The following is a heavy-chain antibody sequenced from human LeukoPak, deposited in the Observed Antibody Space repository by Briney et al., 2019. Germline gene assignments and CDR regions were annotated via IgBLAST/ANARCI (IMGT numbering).Heavy chain of an antibody. CDR3: AKDEGYCSSTSCSNGLFDY. J-gene: IGHJ4*02. CDR2: ISYDGSNK. D-gene: IGHD2-2*01. CDR1: GFTFSSYG. Sequence: GGSLRLSCAASGFTFSSYGMHWVRQAPGKGLEWVAVISYDGSNKYYADSVKGRFTISRDNSKNTLYLQMNSLRAEDTAVYYCAKDEGYCSSTSCSNGLFDYWGQGTLVTVSS. V-gene: IGHV3-30*18.